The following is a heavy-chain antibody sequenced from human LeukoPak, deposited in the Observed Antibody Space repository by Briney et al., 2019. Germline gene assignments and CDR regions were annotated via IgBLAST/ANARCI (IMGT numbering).Heavy chain of an antibody. CDR2: IYYSGST. V-gene: IGHV4-39*07. J-gene: IGHJ5*02. CDR3: ARDSGDSYNWFDP. CDR1: GGSISSSRYY. D-gene: IGHD2-21*02. Sequence: PSETLSLTCTVSGGSISSSRYYWGWIRQPPGKGLEWIGSIYYSGSTYYNPSLKSRVTISVDTSKNQFSLKLSSVTAADTAVYYCARDSGDSYNWFDPWGQGTLVTVSS.